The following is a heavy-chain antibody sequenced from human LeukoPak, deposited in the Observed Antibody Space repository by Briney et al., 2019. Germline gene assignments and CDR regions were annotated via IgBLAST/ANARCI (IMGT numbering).Heavy chain of an antibody. J-gene: IGHJ6*02. V-gene: IGHV4-4*07. CDR1: GGSISSYY. CDR2: IYTSGST. CDR3: ARDDMVRGVIDYYYGMDV. Sequence: SETLSLTCTVSGGSISSYYWSWIRQPAGKGLEWIGRIYTSGSTNYNASLKSRVSMSVDTSKNQFSLKLSSVTAADTAVYYCARDDMVRGVIDYYYGMDVWGQGTTVTVSS. D-gene: IGHD3-10*01.